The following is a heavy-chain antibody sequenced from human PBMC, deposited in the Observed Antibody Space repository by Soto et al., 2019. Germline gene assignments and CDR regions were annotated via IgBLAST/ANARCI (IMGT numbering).Heavy chain of an antibody. D-gene: IGHD6-19*01. CDR3: ATLAVAGH. J-gene: IGHJ4*02. CDR2: ISYDGSEK. V-gene: IGHV3-30*03. CDR1: GFTFSTYG. Sequence: QVQLVESGGGVVQPGRSLRLSCAASGFTFSTYGMHWVRQAPGKGLEWVSLISYDGSEKYYADSVKGRFTISRDNSKNTLYLQMSSLRAEDTASYYCATLAVAGHWGQGTLVTVSS.